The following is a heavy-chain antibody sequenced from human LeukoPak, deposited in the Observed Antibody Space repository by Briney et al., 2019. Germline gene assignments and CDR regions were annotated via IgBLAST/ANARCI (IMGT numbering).Heavy chain of an antibody. CDR1: GGSFSGYY. CDR3: ARSGDSSGDFDY. D-gene: IGHD3-22*01. CDR2: INHYEIT. V-gene: IGHV4-34*10. Sequence: PSETLSLTCAVYGGSFSGYYWIWIRQPPGKGLERIGEINHYEITNYNPSLKSRVTMSVDTSKNQFSLKLSSVTAADTAVYYCARSGDSSGDFDYWGQGTLVTVSS. J-gene: IGHJ4*02.